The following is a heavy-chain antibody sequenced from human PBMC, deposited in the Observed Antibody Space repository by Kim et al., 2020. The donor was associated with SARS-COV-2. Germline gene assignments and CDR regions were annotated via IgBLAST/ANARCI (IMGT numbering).Heavy chain of an antibody. J-gene: IGHJ4*02. V-gene: IGHV3-23*01. CDR2: ISGSADYT. Sequence: GGSLRHSCTASGFAFNNYAMSWVRQAPGKGLEWVSAISGSADYTYYADSAKGRFTISRDNSKNTLYLQMNSLRAEDTAVYYCAKDLAVTRPQKLDYWGQG. CDR1: GFAFNNYA. D-gene: IGHD4-17*01. CDR3: AKDLAVTRPQKLDY.